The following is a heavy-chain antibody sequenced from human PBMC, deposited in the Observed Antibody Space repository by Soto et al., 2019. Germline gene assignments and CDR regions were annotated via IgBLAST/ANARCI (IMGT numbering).Heavy chain of an antibody. CDR3: AKSRTAEDAFDV. J-gene: IGHJ3*01. CDR1: GFPFNNYA. V-gene: IGHV3-23*01. CDR2: IRGIGANT. Sequence: GGSLRLSCAASGFPFNNYAMSWVRQASGKGLEWVSAIRGIGANTYYADSVKGRFTIFRDNSKNTVSLQMNSLRAEDTAVYYCAKSRTAEDAFDVWGQGTMVTVSS. D-gene: IGHD2-2*01.